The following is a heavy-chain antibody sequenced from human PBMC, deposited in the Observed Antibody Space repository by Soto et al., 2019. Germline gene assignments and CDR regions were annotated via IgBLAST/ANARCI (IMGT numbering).Heavy chain of an antibody. CDR3: ARDGYYGSGSYRNFGY. D-gene: IGHD3-10*01. V-gene: IGHV1-46*01. Sequence: GASVKVCCKASGDAFTSYYRHWVRQAPGQGLEWMGIINPSGGSTSYAQKFQGRVTMTRDTSTSTVYMELSSLRSEDTAVYYCARDGYYGSGSYRNFGYWGQGALVSVSS. CDR2: INPSGGST. J-gene: IGHJ4*02. CDR1: GDAFTSYY.